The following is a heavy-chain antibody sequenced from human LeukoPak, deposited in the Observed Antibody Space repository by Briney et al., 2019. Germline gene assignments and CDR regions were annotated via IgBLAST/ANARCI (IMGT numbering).Heavy chain of an antibody. V-gene: IGHV3-20*04. D-gene: IGHD3-3*01. J-gene: IGHJ3*02. Sequence: PGGSLRLSCAASGFTFDDYGMSWVRQAPGKGLEWVSGINWSGGSTGYADSVKGRFTISRDNAKNSLYLQMNSLRAEHTALYYCARARTNSYYDFWSGYYLDAFDIWGQGTMVTVSS. CDR1: GFTFDDYG. CDR3: ARARTNSYYDFWSGYYLDAFDI. CDR2: INWSGGST.